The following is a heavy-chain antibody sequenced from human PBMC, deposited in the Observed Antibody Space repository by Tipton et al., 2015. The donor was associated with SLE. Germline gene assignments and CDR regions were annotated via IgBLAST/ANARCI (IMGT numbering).Heavy chain of an antibody. CDR1: GGSIVGNY. CDR3: ARDHVGDYCAGDCYPSGLLDS. Sequence: TLSLTCTVSGGSIVGNYWSWIRQPPGKGLEWIGYIYYSGSTKYNPPLKSRVTISLDTSKNQFSLKLSSVTAADTAVYYCARDHVGDYCAGDCYPSGLLDSWGQGTLVTVSS. V-gene: IGHV4-59*01. CDR2: IYYSGST. D-gene: IGHD2-21*01. J-gene: IGHJ4*02.